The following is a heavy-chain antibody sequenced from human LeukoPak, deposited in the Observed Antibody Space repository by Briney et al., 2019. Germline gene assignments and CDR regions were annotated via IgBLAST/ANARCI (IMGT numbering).Heavy chain of an antibody. D-gene: IGHD6-13*01. Sequence: SETLSLTCTVSGYSISSGYYWGWIRQPPEKGLEWIGSIYHSGSTYYNPSLKSRVTISVGTSKKQFSLKLSSVTAADTAVYYCARDSRYSSPGVGYYFDYWGQGTLVTVSS. V-gene: IGHV4-38-2*02. CDR1: GYSISSGYY. CDR2: IYHSGST. CDR3: ARDSRYSSPGVGYYFDY. J-gene: IGHJ4*02.